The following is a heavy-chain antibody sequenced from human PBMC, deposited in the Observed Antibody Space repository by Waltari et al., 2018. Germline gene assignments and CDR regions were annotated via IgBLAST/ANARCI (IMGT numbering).Heavy chain of an antibody. CDR3: ARADCSGGSCYPGVYFDY. Sequence: QVQLVQSGAEVKKPGSSVKVSCKASGGTFSSYAISWVRQAPGQGLEWMGGFIPIFGTANYAQKFQGRVTITTDESTSTAYMELSSLRSEDTAVYYCARADCSGGSCYPGVYFDYWGQGTLVTVSS. CDR1: GGTFSSYA. D-gene: IGHD2-15*01. CDR2: FIPIFGTA. J-gene: IGHJ4*02. V-gene: IGHV1-69*05.